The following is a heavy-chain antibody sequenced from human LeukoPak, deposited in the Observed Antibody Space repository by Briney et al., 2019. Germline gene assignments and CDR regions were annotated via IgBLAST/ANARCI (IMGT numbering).Heavy chain of an antibody. CDR1: GFTFSSYW. J-gene: IGHJ4*02. CDR3: VRDESKGLDY. CDR2: INSDGSST. Sequence: GGSLRLSCSASGFTFSSYWMHWVRQAPGKGLVWVSRINSDGSSTSYADSLKGRFTISRDNAKNTLYLQMNSLRAEDTALYYCVRDESKGLDYWGQGTLVTVSS. V-gene: IGHV3-74*01.